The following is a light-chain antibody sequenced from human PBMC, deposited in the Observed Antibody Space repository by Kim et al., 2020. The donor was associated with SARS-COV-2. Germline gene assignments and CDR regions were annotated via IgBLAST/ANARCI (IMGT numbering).Light chain of an antibody. V-gene: IGKV3-11*01. CDR3: QQRSSWPPEPT. Sequence: EIVLTQSPATLSLSPGERATLSCRASQSVSSYLAWYQQKPGQAPRLLIYDASNRATGIPARFSGSGSGTDFTLTISSLEPEDFAVYYCQQRSSWPPEPTFGGGTKVDSK. J-gene: IGKJ4*01. CDR1: QSVSSY. CDR2: DAS.